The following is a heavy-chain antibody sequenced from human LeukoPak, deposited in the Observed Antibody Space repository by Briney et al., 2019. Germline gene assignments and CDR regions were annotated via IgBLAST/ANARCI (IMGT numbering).Heavy chain of an antibody. D-gene: IGHD2-2*01. CDR2: IIPIFGTA. V-gene: IGHV1-69*05. Sequence: VASVKVSCKASGGTFSSYAISWVRQAPGQGLEWMGGIIPIFGTANYAQKFQGRVTMTRDTSISTAYMELSRLRSDGTAVYYCARLLRYCSSTSCLYFDYWGQGTLVTVSS. CDR1: GGTFSSYA. CDR3: ARLLRYCSSTSCLYFDY. J-gene: IGHJ4*02.